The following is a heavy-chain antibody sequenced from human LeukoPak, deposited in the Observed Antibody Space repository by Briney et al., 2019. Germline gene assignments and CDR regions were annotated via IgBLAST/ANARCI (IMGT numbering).Heavy chain of an antibody. D-gene: IGHD3-16*01. J-gene: IGHJ4*02. CDR2: TYYRSKWYN. V-gene: IGHV6-1*01. Sequence: PSQTLSLTCAVSGDSVSSNSAAWNWIRQSPSRGLEWLGKTYYRSKWYNDYAVFVKSRITINPDTSKNQFSLQLNSMTPEDTAVYYCARADTSAFDFWGQGTLVTVSS. CDR3: ARADTSAFDF. CDR1: GDSVSSNSAA.